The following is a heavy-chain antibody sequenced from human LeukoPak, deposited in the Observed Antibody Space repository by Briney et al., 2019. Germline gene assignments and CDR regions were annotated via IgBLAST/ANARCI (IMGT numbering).Heavy chain of an antibody. Sequence: GGSLRLSCEASGFSLSTYFLSWIRQAPGKGLEWVSYITNSGRSTKYADAVKGRFTISRDNAKQSVHLEMTDLRAEDTAVYYCAREASGYYHVFDSWGQGTLVTVSS. D-gene: IGHD3-3*01. CDR2: ITNSGRST. J-gene: IGHJ4*02. CDR1: GFSLSTYF. CDR3: AREASGYYHVFDS. V-gene: IGHV3-11*04.